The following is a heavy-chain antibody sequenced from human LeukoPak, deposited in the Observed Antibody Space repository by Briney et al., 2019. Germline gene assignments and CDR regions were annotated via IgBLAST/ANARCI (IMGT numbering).Heavy chain of an antibody. V-gene: IGHV1-69*13. CDR3: ARDEGSIAAAGFYFDY. J-gene: IGHJ4*02. CDR1: GGTFSSYA. Sequence: SVKVSCKASGGTFSSYAISWLRQAPGQGLEWMGGIIPIFGTANYAQKFQGRVTITADESTSTAYMELSSLRSEDTAVYYCARDEGSIAAAGFYFDYWGQGTLVTVSS. CDR2: IIPIFGTA. D-gene: IGHD6-13*01.